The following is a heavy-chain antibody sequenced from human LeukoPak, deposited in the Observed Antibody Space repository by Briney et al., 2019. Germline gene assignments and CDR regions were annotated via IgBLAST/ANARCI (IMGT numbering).Heavy chain of an antibody. Sequence: GGSLRLSCAASGFTFNNYGMHWVRQAPGKGLEWVAVIWYDGSNKYYADSVKGRFTISRDNSKNTLYLQMNSLRAEDTAVYYCARDGYSGYDSFDFWGQGTLVTVSS. CDR1: GFTFNNYG. D-gene: IGHD5-12*01. J-gene: IGHJ4*02. CDR3: ARDGYSGYDSFDF. CDR2: IWYDGSNK. V-gene: IGHV3-33*01.